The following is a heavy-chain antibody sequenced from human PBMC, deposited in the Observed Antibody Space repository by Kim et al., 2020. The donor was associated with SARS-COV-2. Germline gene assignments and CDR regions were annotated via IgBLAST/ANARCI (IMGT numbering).Heavy chain of an antibody. V-gene: IGHV3-48*03. J-gene: IGHJ6*02. D-gene: IGHD3-22*01. Sequence: GGSLRLSCAASGFTFSSYEMNWVRQAPGKGLEWVSYISSSGSTIYYADSVKGRFTISRDNAKNSLYLQMNSLRAEDTAVYYCARRYYDSSYYYYYGMDVWGQGTTVTVSS. CDR1: GFTFSSYE. CDR3: ARRYYDSSYYYYYGMDV. CDR2: ISSSGSTI.